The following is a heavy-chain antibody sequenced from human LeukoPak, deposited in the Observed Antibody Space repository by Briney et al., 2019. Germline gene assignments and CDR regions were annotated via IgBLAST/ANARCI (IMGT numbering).Heavy chain of an antibody. D-gene: IGHD5-24*01. V-gene: IGHV4-59*01. CDR3: ARAAREMATTPDFDY. CDR1: GGSISSYY. CDR2: IYYSGST. J-gene: IGHJ4*02. Sequence: SETLSLTCTVSGGSISSYYWSWIRQPPGKGLEWIGYIYYSGSTNYNPSLKSRVTISVDASKNQFSLKLSSVTAADTAVYYCARAAREMATTPDFDYWGQGTLVTVSS.